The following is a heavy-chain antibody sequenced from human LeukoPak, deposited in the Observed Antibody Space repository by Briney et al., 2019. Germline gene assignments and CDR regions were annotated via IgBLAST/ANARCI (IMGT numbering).Heavy chain of an antibody. V-gene: IGHV3-23*01. J-gene: IGHJ6*02. CDR3: AKDSSGWSYYYDGMDV. Sequence: GGSLRLSCAASGFTFSSYGMSWVRQAPGKGLEWVSAISGSGGSTYYADSVKGRFTISRDNSKNTLYLQMNSLRAEDTAVYYCAKDSSGWSYYYDGMDVWGQGTTVTVSS. D-gene: IGHD6-19*01. CDR2: ISGSGGST. CDR1: GFTFSSYG.